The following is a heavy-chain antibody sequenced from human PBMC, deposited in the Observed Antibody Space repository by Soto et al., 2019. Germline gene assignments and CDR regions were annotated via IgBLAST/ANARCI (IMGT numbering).Heavy chain of an antibody. CDR3: AKCRGGDYREYYFDY. Sequence: EVQLLESGGGLVQPGGSLRLSCAGSGFTFSGYAMSWVRQAPGKGLEWVSTITNGAGGRTYYADSVKGRFTISRDNSMNTLYLQLTTLTAEDTAVYYCAKCRGGDYREYYFDYWGLGTLVTVSS. J-gene: IGHJ4*02. V-gene: IGHV3-23*01. CDR2: ITNGAGGRT. CDR1: GFTFSGYA. D-gene: IGHD3-10*01.